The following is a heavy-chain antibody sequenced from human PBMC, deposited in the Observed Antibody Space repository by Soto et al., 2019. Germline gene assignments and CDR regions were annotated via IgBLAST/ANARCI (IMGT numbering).Heavy chain of an antibody. D-gene: IGHD3-22*01. CDR2: ISGSGGST. J-gene: IGHJ4*02. CDR3: AWYDSSGYYHRY. V-gene: IGHV3-23*01. Sequence: GGSLRLSCAASGFTFSSYAMSWVRQAPGKGLEWVSAISGSGGSTYYADSVKGRFTISRDNSKNTLYLQMNSLRAEDTAVYYCAWYDSSGYYHRYWGQGTLVTVSS. CDR1: GFTFSSYA.